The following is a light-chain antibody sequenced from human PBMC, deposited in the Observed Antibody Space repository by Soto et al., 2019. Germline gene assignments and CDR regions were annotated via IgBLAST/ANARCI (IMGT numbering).Light chain of an antibody. CDR1: SSDVGGSNY. Sequence: QSALTQPASVSGSPGQSITISCIGTSSDVGGSNYVSWYQQYPGKAPKLMIYEVSNRPSGVSDRFSGSKSGNTASLTISGLQAEDEADYYCTSYTSSSTLVFGGGTERTVL. CDR3: TSYTSSSTLV. J-gene: IGLJ3*02. CDR2: EVS. V-gene: IGLV2-14*01.